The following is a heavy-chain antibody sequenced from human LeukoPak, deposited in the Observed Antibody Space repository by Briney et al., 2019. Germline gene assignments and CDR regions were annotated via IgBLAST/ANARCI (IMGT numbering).Heavy chain of an antibody. J-gene: IGHJ5*02. D-gene: IGHD1-1*01. CDR1: GDSVSNTGAA. CDR3: TRDPPNDQSYDL. V-gene: IGHV6-1*01. Sequence: SQTLSLTCAISGDSVSNTGAAWNWIRQSPSRGFEWPGRTYYRSKWFYDYAVSVKSRIIISPDTSKNQFSLQLNSMTPEDTAMYYCTRDPPNDQSYDLWGQGTLVTVSS. CDR2: TYYRSKWFY.